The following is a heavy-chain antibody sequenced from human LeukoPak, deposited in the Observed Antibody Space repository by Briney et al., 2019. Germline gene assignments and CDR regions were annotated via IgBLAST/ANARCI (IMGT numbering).Heavy chain of an antibody. J-gene: IGHJ3*02. V-gene: IGHV3-33*01. D-gene: IGHD5-18*01. Sequence: PGRSLRLSCAASGFTFSSYGMHWVRRAPGKGLEWVAVIWYDGSNKYYADSVKGRFTISRDNAKNSLYLQMNSLRAEDTAVYYCAREGYGYAFDIWGQGTMVTVSS. CDR2: IWYDGSNK. CDR3: AREGYGYAFDI. CDR1: GFTFSSYG.